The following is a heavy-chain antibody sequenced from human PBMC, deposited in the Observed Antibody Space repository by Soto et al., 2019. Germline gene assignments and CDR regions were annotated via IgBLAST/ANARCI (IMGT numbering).Heavy chain of an antibody. CDR2: IYYSGST. D-gene: IGHD3-16*01. Sequence: QVQLQESGPGLVKPSQTLSLTCTVSGGSISSGGYYWSWIRQHPGKGLEWIGYIYYSGSTYYNPSLKSRVTISVDTSKNQFSPKLSSVTAADTAVYYCARGGSTAFPYYYGMDVWGQGTTVTVSS. J-gene: IGHJ6*02. V-gene: IGHV4-31*03. CDR1: GGSISSGGYY. CDR3: ARGGSTAFPYYYGMDV.